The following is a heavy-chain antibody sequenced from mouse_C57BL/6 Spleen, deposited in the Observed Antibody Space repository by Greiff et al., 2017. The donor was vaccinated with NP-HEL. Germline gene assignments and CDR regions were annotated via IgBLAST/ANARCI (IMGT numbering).Heavy chain of an antibody. CDR2: INPNYGTT. J-gene: IGHJ3*01. D-gene: IGHD1-1*01. CDR3: ARRGRITTGAGLAY. V-gene: IGHV1-39*01. CDR1: GYSFTDYN. Sequence: EVQLQQSGPELVKPGASVKISCKASGYSFTDYNMNWVKQSNGKSLEWIGVINPNYGTTSYNQKFKGKATLTVDQSSSTAYMQLNSLTSEDSAVYDWARRGRITTGAGLAYWGQGTLGTVAA.